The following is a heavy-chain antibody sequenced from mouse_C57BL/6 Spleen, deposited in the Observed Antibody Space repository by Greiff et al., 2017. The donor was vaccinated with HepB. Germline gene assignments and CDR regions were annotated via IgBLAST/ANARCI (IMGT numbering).Heavy chain of an antibody. D-gene: IGHD1-1*02. CDR2: INPSTGGT. CDR1: GYSFTGYY. CDR3: ARGGPSPHYFDY. J-gene: IGHJ2*01. V-gene: IGHV1-42*01. Sequence: EVKLQQSGPELVKPGASVKISCKASGYSFTGYYMNWVKQSPEKSLEWIGEINPSTGGTTYNQKFKAKATLTVDKSSSTAYMQLKSLTSEDSAVYYCARGGPSPHYFDYWGQGTTLTVSS.